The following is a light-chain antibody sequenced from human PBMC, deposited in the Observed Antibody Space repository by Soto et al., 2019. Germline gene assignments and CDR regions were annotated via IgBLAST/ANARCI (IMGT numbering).Light chain of an antibody. CDR3: QHFGDSPIT. CDR1: QSVSSSY. CDR2: GAS. V-gene: IGKV3-20*01. J-gene: IGKJ5*01. Sequence: NVLTQSPGTLSLSPGERATLSCRASQSVSSSYLAWYQQKPGQAPRLLMYGASNRATGTPDRFSGSGSGTDFTLTISRLEPEDFAVYYCQHFGDSPITFGQGTRLEIK.